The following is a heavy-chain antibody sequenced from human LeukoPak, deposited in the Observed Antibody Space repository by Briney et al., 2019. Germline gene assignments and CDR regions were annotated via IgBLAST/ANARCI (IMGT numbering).Heavy chain of an antibody. CDR2: ISSSSSYI. V-gene: IGHV3-21*01. D-gene: IGHD3-10*01. J-gene: IGHJ5*02. CDR1: GFTFSSYG. CDR3: AKLGTNWFDP. Sequence: PGGSLRLSCAASGFTFSSYGMNWVRQAPGKGLEWVSSISSSSSYIYYADSVRGRFTISRDNAKNSLYLQMNSLRAEDTAVYYCAKLGTNWFDPWGQGTLVTVSS.